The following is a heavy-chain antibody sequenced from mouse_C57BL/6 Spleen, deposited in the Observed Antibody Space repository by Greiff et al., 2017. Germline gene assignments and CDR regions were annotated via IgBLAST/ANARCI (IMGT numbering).Heavy chain of an antibody. CDR3: ATGFITTVVADFDY. D-gene: IGHD1-1*01. J-gene: IGHJ2*01. V-gene: IGHV1-80*01. CDR2: IYPGDGDT. Sequence: VQLQQSGAELVKPGASVKISCKASGYAFSSYWMNWVKQRPGKGLEWIGQIYPGDGDTNYNGKFKGKATLTADKSSSTAYMQLSSLTSEDSAVYFCATGFITTVVADFDYWGQGTTPTVSS. CDR1: GYAFSSYW.